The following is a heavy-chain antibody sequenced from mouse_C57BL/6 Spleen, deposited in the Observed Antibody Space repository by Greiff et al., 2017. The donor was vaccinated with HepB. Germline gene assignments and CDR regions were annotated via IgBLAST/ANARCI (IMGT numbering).Heavy chain of an antibody. Sequence: VKLMESGPGLVAPSQSLSITCTVSGFSLTSYAISWVRQPPGKGLEWLGVIWTGGGTNYNSALKSRLSISKDNSKSQVFLKMNSLQTDDTARYYCASYYGIPYYAMDYWGQGTSVTVSS. CDR3: ASYYGIPYYAMDY. CDR2: IWTGGGT. V-gene: IGHV2-9-1*01. J-gene: IGHJ4*01. D-gene: IGHD2-1*01. CDR1: GFSLTSYA.